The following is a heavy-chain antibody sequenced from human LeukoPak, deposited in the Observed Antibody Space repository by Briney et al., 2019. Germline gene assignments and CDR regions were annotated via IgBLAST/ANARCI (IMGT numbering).Heavy chain of an antibody. CDR2: SRNKPKTYTT. CDR3: TRVYKSNWYGAFSEY. D-gene: IGHD6-13*01. J-gene: IGHJ4*02. Sequence: GGSLRLSCAASGFTFSDHYMDWVRQAPGRGLERVGRSRNKPKTYTTEYAASVKGRFTISRDDSKNSLYLQMNSLKTEDTAAYYCTRVYKSNWYGAFSEYWGQGTLVTVSS. V-gene: IGHV3-72*01. CDR1: GFTFSDHY.